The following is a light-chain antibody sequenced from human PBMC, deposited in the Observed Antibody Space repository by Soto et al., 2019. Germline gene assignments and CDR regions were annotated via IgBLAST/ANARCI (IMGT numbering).Light chain of an antibody. J-gene: IGKJ5*01. CDR1: QSVSSY. CDR2: DAS. V-gene: IGKV3-11*01. Sequence: EIVLTQSPVTLSLSPGERATLSCRASQSVSSYLAWYQQKPGQAPRLLIYDASNRATGIPARFSGGGSGTDFTLTIDNLEPEDFAIYYCQQRSKWPPITFGQGRRLEIK. CDR3: QQRSKWPPIT.